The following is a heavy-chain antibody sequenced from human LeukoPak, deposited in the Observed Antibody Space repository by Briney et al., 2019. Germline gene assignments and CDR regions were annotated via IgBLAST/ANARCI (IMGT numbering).Heavy chain of an antibody. Sequence: GESLKISRKGSGYSITNYWIARVRQMPGKGLEWMGIIYPGDSDTRYSPSFQGQVTISADKSINTAYLQWSSLKASDTAMYYCARRTTLDSWGQGTLVTVSS. D-gene: IGHD4-17*01. CDR2: IYPGDSDT. CDR3: ARRTTLDS. J-gene: IGHJ5*01. V-gene: IGHV5-51*01. CDR1: GYSITNYW.